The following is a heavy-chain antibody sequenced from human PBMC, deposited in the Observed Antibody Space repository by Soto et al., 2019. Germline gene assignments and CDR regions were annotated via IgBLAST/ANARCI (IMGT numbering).Heavy chain of an antibody. CDR3: ARVGSSWYHYYYYGMDV. Sequence: SETLSHTCTVSGGSIISGDYHRSWIRKPPGKGLEWIGYIYYSGSTYYNPSLKSRVTISVDTSKNQFSLKLSSVTAADTAVYYCARVGSSWYHYYYYGMDVWGQGTTVTVSS. CDR1: GGSIISGDYH. V-gene: IGHV4-30-4*01. D-gene: IGHD6-13*01. CDR2: IYYSGST. J-gene: IGHJ6*02.